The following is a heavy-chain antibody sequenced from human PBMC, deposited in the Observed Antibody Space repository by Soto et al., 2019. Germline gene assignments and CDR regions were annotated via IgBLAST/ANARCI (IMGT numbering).Heavy chain of an antibody. CDR2: ISGSGGST. D-gene: IGHD2-15*01. CDR3: ATDIVVVVAASRSVDY. CDR1: GFTFSSYA. J-gene: IGHJ4*02. V-gene: IGHV3-23*01. Sequence: EVQLLESGGGLVQPGGSLRLSCAASGFTFSSYAMSWVRQAPGKGLEWVSAISGSGGSTYYADSVKGRFTISRDNSKNTLYLQMNSLRAEDTAVYYCATDIVVVVAASRSVDYWGQGTLVTVSS.